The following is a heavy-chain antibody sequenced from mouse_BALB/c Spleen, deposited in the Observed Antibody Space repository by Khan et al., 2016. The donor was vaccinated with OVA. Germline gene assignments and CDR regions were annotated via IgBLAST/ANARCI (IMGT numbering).Heavy chain of an antibody. CDR3: TRIYRSDFDY. V-gene: IGHV1-20*02. D-gene: IGHD1-1*01. Sequence: DVKLVESGPELVRPGASVKISCKASGYSFTGYFMNWVMQSHGKSLEWIGRINPHIGETFYNQRFKDKATLTVDESSSTAHMELRSLASEDSAVYYCTRIYRSDFDYWGQGTTLTVSS. CDR2: INPHIGET. J-gene: IGHJ2*01. CDR1: GYSFTGYF.